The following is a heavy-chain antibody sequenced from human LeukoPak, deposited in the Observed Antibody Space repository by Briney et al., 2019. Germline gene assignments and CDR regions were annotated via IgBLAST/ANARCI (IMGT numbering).Heavy chain of an antibody. CDR3: ARESIAAAGRAFDY. CDR1: GFIFSSDA. V-gene: IGHV3-30-3*01. D-gene: IGHD6-13*01. J-gene: IGHJ4*02. CDR2: ISYDGSNK. Sequence: GGSLRLSCAASGFIFSSDAMNWVRQAPGKGLEWVAVISYDGSNKYYADSVKGRFTISRDNSKNTLYLQMNSLRAEDTAVYYCARESIAAAGRAFDYWGQGTLVTVSS.